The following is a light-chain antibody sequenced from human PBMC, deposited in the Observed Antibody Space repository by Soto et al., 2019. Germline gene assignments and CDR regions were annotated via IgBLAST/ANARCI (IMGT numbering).Light chain of an antibody. V-gene: IGKV1-39*01. J-gene: IGKJ1*01. CDR3: QQSYNTPST. CDR1: QSMSYY. Sequence: DIQMTYSPYTLPAAVRERVPISCRARQSMSYYLAWYQQKQGKAPRLLIYAASTMQTGIPAMFSGSASGTDFTLTISSLQPEDFATYYCQQSYNTPSTFGQGTKVDIK. CDR2: AAS.